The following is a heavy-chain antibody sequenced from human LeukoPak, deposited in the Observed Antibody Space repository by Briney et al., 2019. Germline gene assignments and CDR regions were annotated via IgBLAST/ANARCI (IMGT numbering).Heavy chain of an antibody. J-gene: IGHJ4*02. D-gene: IGHD1-7*01. CDR3: APQVITGTTVEVY. Sequence: LSLTCTVSGGSISSGDYYWSWIRQPPGKGLEWVSAISGSGGSTYYADSVKGRFTISRDNSKNTLYLQMNSLRAEDTAVYYCAPQVITGTTVEVYWGQGTLVTVSS. CDR1: GGSISSGDYY. V-gene: IGHV3-23*01. CDR2: ISGSGGST.